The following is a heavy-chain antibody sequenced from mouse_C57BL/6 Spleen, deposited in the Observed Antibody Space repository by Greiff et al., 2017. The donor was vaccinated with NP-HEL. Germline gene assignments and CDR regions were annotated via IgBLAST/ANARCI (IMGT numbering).Heavy chain of an antibody. D-gene: IGHD4-1*01. CDR2: ISNGGGST. CDR1: GFTFSDYY. Sequence: DVKLVESGGGLVQPGGSLKLSCAASGFTFSDYYMYWVRQTPEKRLEWVAYISNGGGSTYYPDTVKGRFTISRDNAKNTLYLQMSRLKSEDTAMYYCARKRWDEAMDYWGQGTSVTVSS. V-gene: IGHV5-12*01. J-gene: IGHJ4*01. CDR3: ARKRWDEAMDY.